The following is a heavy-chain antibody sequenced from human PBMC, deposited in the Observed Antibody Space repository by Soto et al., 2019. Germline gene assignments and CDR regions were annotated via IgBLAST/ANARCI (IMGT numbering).Heavy chain of an antibody. CDR3: ARPYCSGGSCHDAFDI. V-gene: IGHV4-31*03. Sequence: QVQLQESGPGLVKPSQTLSLTCTVSGGSISSGGYYWSWIRQHPGKGLEWIGYIYYSGSTYYNPSLKSRVTISVDTSKNQFSLKLSSVTAADTAVYYCARPYCSGGSCHDAFDIWGQGTMVTVSS. D-gene: IGHD2-15*01. CDR1: GGSISSGGYY. CDR2: IYYSGST. J-gene: IGHJ3*02.